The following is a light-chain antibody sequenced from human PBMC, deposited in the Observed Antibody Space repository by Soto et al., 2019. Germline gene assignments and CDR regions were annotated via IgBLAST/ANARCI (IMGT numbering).Light chain of an antibody. Sequence: DIVMTQSPESLAVSLGERATINCKSSQTVLYSPNSKNYLAWYQQRPGQPPKLLIYWASTRESGVPDRFSGSGYGTDFTLTISSLQAEDVEVYYCKQYYGTPYTFGQGTKLEIK. CDR2: WAS. CDR1: QTVLYSPNSKNY. V-gene: IGKV4-1*01. J-gene: IGKJ2*01. CDR3: KQYYGTPYT.